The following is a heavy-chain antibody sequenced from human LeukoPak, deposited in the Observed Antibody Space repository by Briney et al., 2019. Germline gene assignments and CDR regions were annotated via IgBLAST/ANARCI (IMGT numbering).Heavy chain of an antibody. V-gene: IGHV3-7*01. CDR3: ARAPLSGFLEWLSHYFDY. Sequence: PGGSLGLSCAASGFTFSSYWMSWVRQAPGKGLEWVANIKQDGSEKYYVDSVKGRFTISRDNAKNSLYLQMNSLRAEDTAVYYCARAPLSGFLEWLSHYFDYWGQGTLVTVSS. J-gene: IGHJ4*02. D-gene: IGHD3-3*01. CDR1: GFTFSSYW. CDR2: IKQDGSEK.